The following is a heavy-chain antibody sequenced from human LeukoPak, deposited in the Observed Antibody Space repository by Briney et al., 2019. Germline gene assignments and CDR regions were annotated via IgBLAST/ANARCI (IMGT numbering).Heavy chain of an antibody. CDR1: GFTFDNYA. CDR3: AKSRSGGNYGAFDY. V-gene: IGHV3-9*01. J-gene: IGHJ4*02. Sequence: GGSLRLSCAASGFTFDNYAMHWVRQAPGKGLEWVSGITWNSGSIDYADSVKGRFTISRDNAKNTLYLQMYSLRAEDTALYYCAKSRSGGNYGAFDYWGQGTLVTVSS. CDR2: ITWNSGSI. D-gene: IGHD1-7*01.